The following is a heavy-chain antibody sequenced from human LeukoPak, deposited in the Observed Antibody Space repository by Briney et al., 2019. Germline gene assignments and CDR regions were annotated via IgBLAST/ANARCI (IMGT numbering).Heavy chain of an antibody. CDR2: IKQDGSEK. V-gene: IGHV3-7*01. D-gene: IGHD3-10*02. J-gene: IGHJ6*04. CDR1: GFTFSTYE. CDR3: AELGITMIGGV. Sequence: PGGSLRLSCAASGFTFSTYEMSWVRQAPGKGLEWVAYIKQDGSEKYYVDSVKGRFTISRDNAKNSLYLQVNSLRAEDTAVYYCAELGITMIGGVWGKGTTVTISS.